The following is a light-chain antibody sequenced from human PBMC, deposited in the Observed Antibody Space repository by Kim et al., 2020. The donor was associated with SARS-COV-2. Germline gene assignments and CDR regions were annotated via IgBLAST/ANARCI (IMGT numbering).Light chain of an antibody. CDR1: QSINSW. CDR3: QRYNKA. CDR2: KAS. Sequence: QSINSWLAWYQQKPRKAPKLLIYKASILESGVPSRFSGSGSETEFTLAISSLQPDDFATYYCQRYNKAFGQGTKVDIK. V-gene: IGKV1-5*03. J-gene: IGKJ1*01.